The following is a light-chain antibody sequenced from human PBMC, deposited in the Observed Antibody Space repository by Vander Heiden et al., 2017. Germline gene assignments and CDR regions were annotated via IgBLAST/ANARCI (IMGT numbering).Light chain of an antibody. CDR3: QQTDSNAPYT. J-gene: IGKJ2*01. CDR1: QSISRY. V-gene: IGKV1-39*01. CDR2: AAS. Sequence: DIQMTQSPSSLSASVGDRVTITCRASQSISRYLNWYQQKPGKVPKLLIYAASSLQSGVPSRFSGSGYGTDFTLTISSRQPEDFAPYYCQQTDSNAPYTFGQGTKMEIK.